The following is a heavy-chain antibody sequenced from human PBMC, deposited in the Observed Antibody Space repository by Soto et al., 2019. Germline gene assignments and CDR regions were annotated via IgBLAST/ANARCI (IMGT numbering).Heavy chain of an antibody. CDR2: IYYSGST. D-gene: IGHD3-10*01. J-gene: IGHJ5*02. Sequence: SETLSLTCAVSGGSISSGGYYWSWIRQHPGKGLEWIGYIYYSGSTYYNPSLKSRVTISVDTSKNQFSLKLSSVTAADTAVYYCARAGKDYGSGSYSDMGFSWFDPWGQGTLVTVPQ. CDR1: GGSISSGGYY. CDR3: ARAGKDYGSGSYSDMGFSWFDP. V-gene: IGHV4-31*11.